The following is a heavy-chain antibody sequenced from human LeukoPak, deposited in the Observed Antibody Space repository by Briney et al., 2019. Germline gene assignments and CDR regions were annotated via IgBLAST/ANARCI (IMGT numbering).Heavy chain of an antibody. V-gene: IGHV3-23*01. D-gene: IGHD2-8*01. CDR3: ARHRKKGPGSGVVQY. J-gene: IGHJ4*02. Sequence: GGSLRLSCAVSGFTSIAYCMSWLGLAPGKGPEWVAIISITGRSSSYADSVKGRFTITRDNSKSTVYLDMNSLRAEDTAVYYCARHRKKGPGSGVVQYWGQGALVTVSS. CDR1: GFTSIAYC. CDR2: ISITGRSS.